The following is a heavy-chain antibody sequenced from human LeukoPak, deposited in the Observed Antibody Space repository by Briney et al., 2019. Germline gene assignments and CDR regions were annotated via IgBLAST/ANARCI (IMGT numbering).Heavy chain of an antibody. CDR3: ARGPSYDSSGYDYYFDY. CDR1: GGSFSGYY. CDR2: INHSGST. Sequence: SETLSLTCAVYGGSFSGYYWSWIRQPPGKGLEWIGEINHSGSTNYDPSLKSRVTISVDTSKNQFSLKLSSVTAADTAVYYCARGPSYDSSGYDYYFDYWGQGTLVTVSS. V-gene: IGHV4-34*01. J-gene: IGHJ4*02. D-gene: IGHD3-22*01.